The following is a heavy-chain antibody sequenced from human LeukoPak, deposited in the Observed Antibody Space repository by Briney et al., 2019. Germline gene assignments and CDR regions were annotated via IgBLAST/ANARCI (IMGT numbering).Heavy chain of an antibody. CDR1: GGSISSSSYY. D-gene: IGHD6-19*01. CDR3: ARATLSSGWYGPYYFDY. V-gene: IGHV4-39*01. CDR2: IYYSGST. Sequence: PSETLSLTCTVSGGSISSSSYYWGWIRQPPGKGLEWIGSIYYSGSTYYNPSLKSRVTISVDTSKNQFSLKLSSVTAADTAVYYCARATLSSGWYGPYYFDYWGQGILVTVSS. J-gene: IGHJ4*02.